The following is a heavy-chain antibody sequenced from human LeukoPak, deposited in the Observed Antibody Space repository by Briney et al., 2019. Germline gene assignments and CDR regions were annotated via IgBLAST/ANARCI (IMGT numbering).Heavy chain of an antibody. D-gene: IGHD3-10*01. CDR3: ARDYMVRGVIDY. Sequence: PSETLSLTCTVSGGSISSHYWSWIRQPPGKGLEWIGYIYYSGSTNYNPSLKSRVTISVDTSKNQFSLKLSSVTAADTAVYYCARDYMVRGVIDYWGQGTLVTVSS. CDR2: IYYSGST. J-gene: IGHJ4*02. CDR1: GGSISSHY. V-gene: IGHV4-59*11.